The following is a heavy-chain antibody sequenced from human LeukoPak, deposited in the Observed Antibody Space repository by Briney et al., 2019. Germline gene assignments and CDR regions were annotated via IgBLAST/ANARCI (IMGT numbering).Heavy chain of an antibody. CDR1: GFTFSSYS. V-gene: IGHV3-21*01. CDR3: ARGSMHIYHLYTDY. CDR2: ISSSSSYI. D-gene: IGHD3-16*02. Sequence: SGGSLRLSCAASGFTFSSYSMNWVRQAPGKGLEWVSSISSSSSYIYYADSVKGRFTISRDNAKNSLFLQLSSLRVEDTAVYYCARGSMHIYHLYTDYWGQGTLVTVSS. J-gene: IGHJ4*02.